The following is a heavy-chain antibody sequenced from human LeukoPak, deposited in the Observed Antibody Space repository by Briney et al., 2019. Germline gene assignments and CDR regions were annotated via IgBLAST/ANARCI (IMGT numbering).Heavy chain of an antibody. CDR2: MSYSGST. V-gene: IGHV4-59*01. CDR1: GGSISGYY. J-gene: IGHJ4*02. CDR3: ARASRGYSFGPFDY. Sequence: SETLSLTCTVSGGSISGYYWSWIRQPPGKGLEWIGYMSYSGSTNYNPSLRSRVTISVDTSENLFPLKLSSVTAADTAVYNCARASRGYSFGPFDYWGQGTLVTVSS. D-gene: IGHD5-18*01.